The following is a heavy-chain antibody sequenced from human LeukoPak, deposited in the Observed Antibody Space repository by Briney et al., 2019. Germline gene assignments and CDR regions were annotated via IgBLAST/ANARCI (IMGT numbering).Heavy chain of an antibody. D-gene: IGHD6-13*01. J-gene: IGHJ4*02. V-gene: IGHV3-49*04. CDR3: TRIAAAGRFYFDY. Sequence: GGSLRLSCTASGFTFGDYAMSWVRQAPGKGLEWVGFIRSKAYGGTTEYAASVKDRFTISRDDSKSIAYLQMNSLKTEDTAVYYCTRIAAAGRFYFDYWGQGTLVTVSS. CDR1: GFTFGDYA. CDR2: IRSKAYGGTT.